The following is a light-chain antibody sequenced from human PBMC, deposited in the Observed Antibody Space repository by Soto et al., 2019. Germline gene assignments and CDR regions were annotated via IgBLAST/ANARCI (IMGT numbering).Light chain of an antibody. CDR3: QPRSNSWT. J-gene: IGKJ1*01. V-gene: IGKV3-11*01. CDR2: DAS. CDR1: QSLINY. Sequence: EIVLTQSPATLSLSPGERATLSCRASQSLINYLAWYQQKPGQAPRLLIYDASSRATGIPARFSGSGSGTDFNLTIASLEPEDFAVYYCQPRSNSWTFGQGTKVEIK.